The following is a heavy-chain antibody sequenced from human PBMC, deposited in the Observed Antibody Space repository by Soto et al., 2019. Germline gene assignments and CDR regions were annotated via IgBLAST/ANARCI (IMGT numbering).Heavy chain of an antibody. CDR2: INSGGSTT. V-gene: IGHV3-74*01. D-gene: IGHD3-22*01. CDR1: GFTFSSHG. CDR3: VRGASGYYYVDS. J-gene: IGHJ4*02. Sequence: EVQVVESGGGLVQPGGSLRLSCAASGFTFSSHGIHWVRQAPGKGLVWVSRINSGGSTTDYADSVKGRFTISRDNAKNTLYLQMNGLRGEDTAVYHGVRGASGYYYVDSWGQGTLVTVSS.